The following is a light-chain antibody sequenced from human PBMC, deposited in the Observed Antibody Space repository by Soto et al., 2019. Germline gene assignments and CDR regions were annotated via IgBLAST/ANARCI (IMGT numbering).Light chain of an antibody. Sequence: EIVLTQSAGTLSLSPGERVTLSCRAGQSVSSNFLAWYQQKPGQAPRLLIYDSSTRATGFPDRFSGSGSGTDFTLTIIRLEPEDFAVYYCQQYDISPWTFGQGTKVDIK. V-gene: IGKV3-20*01. CDR3: QQYDISPWT. CDR1: QSVSSNF. J-gene: IGKJ1*01. CDR2: DSS.